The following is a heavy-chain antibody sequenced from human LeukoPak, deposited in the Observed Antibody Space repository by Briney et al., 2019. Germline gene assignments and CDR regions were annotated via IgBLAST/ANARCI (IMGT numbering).Heavy chain of an antibody. CDR3: AKAPSAELVVIPYYYYYGMDV. V-gene: IGHV3-23*01. D-gene: IGHD3-22*01. J-gene: IGHJ6*02. Sequence: GGSLRLSCAASGFTFSSYAMSWVRQAPGKGLEWVSAISGSGGSTYYADSVKGRFTISRDNSKNTLYLQMNSLRAEDTAVYYCAKAPSAELVVIPYYYYYGMDVWGQGTTVTVSS. CDR1: GFTFSSYA. CDR2: ISGSGGST.